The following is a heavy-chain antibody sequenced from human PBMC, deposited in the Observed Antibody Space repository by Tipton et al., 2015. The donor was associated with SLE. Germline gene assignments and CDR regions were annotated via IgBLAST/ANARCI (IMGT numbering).Heavy chain of an antibody. D-gene: IGHD7-27*01. CDR1: GGSFSSGSYH. Sequence: TLSLTCIVSGGSFSSGSYHWSWIRQPPGKGLDWIRYFYTSGNTNYNPSLKNRVTISLDTSKNQFSLSLSSVTAADTAVYYCAGLTGGPYYFDYWGQGTLVTVSS. V-gene: IGHV4-61*09. CDR2: FYTSGNT. CDR3: AGLTGGPYYFDY. J-gene: IGHJ4*02.